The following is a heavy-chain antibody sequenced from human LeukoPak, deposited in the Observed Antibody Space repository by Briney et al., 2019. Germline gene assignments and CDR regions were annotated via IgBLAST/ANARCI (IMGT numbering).Heavy chain of an antibody. J-gene: IGHJ6*02. V-gene: IGHV4-59*08. CDR3: ARTDDYYYYGMDV. CDR2: IYYSGST. CDR1: GGSISSYY. Sequence: SETLSLTCTVSGGSISSYYWSWIRQPPGKGLEWIGYIYYSGSTNYNPSLKSRATISVDTSKNQFSLKLSSVTAADTAVYYCARTDDYYYYGMDVWGQGTTVTVSS.